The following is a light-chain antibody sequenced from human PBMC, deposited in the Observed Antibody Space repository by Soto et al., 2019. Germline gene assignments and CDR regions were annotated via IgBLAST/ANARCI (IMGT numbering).Light chain of an antibody. CDR3: QQYGSSPTT. CDR1: QSVSSSY. J-gene: IGKJ1*01. Sequence: EIVLPQYPGTLSLSPGERATLSCRASQSVSSSYLAWYQQKPGQAPRLLIYGASSRATGIPDRFSGSGSGTDFTLTISRLEPEDFAVYYCQQYGSSPTTFGQGTKVDI. CDR2: GAS. V-gene: IGKV3-20*01.